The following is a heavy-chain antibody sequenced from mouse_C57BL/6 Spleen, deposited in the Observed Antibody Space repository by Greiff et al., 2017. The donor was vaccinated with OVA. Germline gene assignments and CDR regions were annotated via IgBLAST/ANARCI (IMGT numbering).Heavy chain of an antibody. J-gene: IGHJ2*01. V-gene: IGHV14-4*01. CDR3: TLYSFDY. D-gene: IGHD6-1*01. CDR1: GFNIKDDY. Sequence: EVQLVESGAELVRPGASVKLSCTASGFNIKDDYMHWVKQRPEQGLEWIGWIDPENGDTEYASKFQGKATITADTSSNTAYLQLSSLTSEDTAVYYCTLYSFDYWGQGTTLTVSS. CDR2: IDPENGDT.